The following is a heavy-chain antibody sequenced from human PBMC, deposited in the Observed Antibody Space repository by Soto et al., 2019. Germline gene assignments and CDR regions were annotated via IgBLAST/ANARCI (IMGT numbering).Heavy chain of an antibody. V-gene: IGHV3-64D*06. Sequence: PGGSLRLSCSASGFIFSTYAMHWVRQAPGKGLEYVSGITSNGGSTYYADSVKGRFTISRDNSKNTLYLQLSSLRAEDTAVYYCVKGYSTTWYFYWGQGTLVTVSS. D-gene: IGHD6-13*01. CDR1: GFIFSTYA. CDR2: ITSNGGST. J-gene: IGHJ4*02. CDR3: VKGYSTTWYFY.